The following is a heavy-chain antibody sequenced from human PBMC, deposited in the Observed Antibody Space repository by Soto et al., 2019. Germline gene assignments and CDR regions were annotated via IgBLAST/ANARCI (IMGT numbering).Heavy chain of an antibody. CDR2: INSDGSST. J-gene: IGHJ5*02. CDR1: GFTFSSYW. D-gene: IGHD4-17*01. CDR3: AKYSRPTVTTPFYNWFDP. Sequence: GGSLRLSCAASGFTFSSYWMHWVRQAPGKGLVWVSRINSDGSSTSYADSVKGRFTISRDNAKNTLYLQMNSLRAEDTAVYYSAKYSRPTVTTPFYNWFDPWGQGTLVTVSS. V-gene: IGHV3-74*01.